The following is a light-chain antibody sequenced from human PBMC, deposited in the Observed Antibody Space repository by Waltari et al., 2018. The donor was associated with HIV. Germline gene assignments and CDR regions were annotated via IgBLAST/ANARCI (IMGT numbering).Light chain of an antibody. CDR1: NRAVGAYDS. V-gene: IGLV2-14*01. Sequence: QSVLTQPASVSGSPGQSITISCTGTNRAVGAYDSVSWYQQYPGKAPKLLIYEVTIRSPGISYRFSGSKSGNTASMTISGLQPEDEAHYYCSSYAATTTILFGGGTRLTVL. J-gene: IGLJ3*02. CDR3: SSYAATTTIL. CDR2: EVT.